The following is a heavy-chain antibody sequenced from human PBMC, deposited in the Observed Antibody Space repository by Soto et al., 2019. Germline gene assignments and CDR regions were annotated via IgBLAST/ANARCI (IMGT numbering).Heavy chain of an antibody. Sequence: SGPTLVNPTQPLTLTCTFSGFSLSTSGMCVSWIRQPPGKALEWLALIDWDDDKYYSTSLKTRLTISKDTSKNQVVLTMTNMDPVDTATYYCARTALDCSGGSCYGGYYYYGMDVWGQGTTVTVSS. CDR1: GFSLSTSGMC. J-gene: IGHJ6*02. CDR2: IDWDDDK. D-gene: IGHD2-15*01. CDR3: ARTALDCSGGSCYGGYYYYGMDV. V-gene: IGHV2-70*01.